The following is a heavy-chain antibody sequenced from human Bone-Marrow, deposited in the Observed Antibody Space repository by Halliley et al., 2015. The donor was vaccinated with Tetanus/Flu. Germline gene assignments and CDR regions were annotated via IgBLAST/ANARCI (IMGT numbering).Heavy chain of an antibody. D-gene: IGHD3-3*01. CDR3: ARPEDHGGFDY. CDR2: IDPTDSSP. Sequence: LGWMGRIDPTDSSPDYNPSFQGHVTISVDKSVNTAYLQWTSLKASDAAMFYCARPEDHGGFDYWGQGTLVTVSS. V-gene: IGHV5-10-1*01. J-gene: IGHJ4*02.